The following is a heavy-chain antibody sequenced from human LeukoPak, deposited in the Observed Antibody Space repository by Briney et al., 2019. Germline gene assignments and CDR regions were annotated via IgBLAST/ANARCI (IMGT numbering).Heavy chain of an antibody. V-gene: IGHV4-34*01. Sequence: SETLSLTCAVYGGSFSGYYWSWIRQPPGKGLEWIGEINHSGSTNYNPSLKSRVTISVDTSKNQFSLKLSSVTAADTAVYYCARAHRGGGVTQPPRFDYWGQGTLVTVSS. J-gene: IGHJ4*02. D-gene: IGHD2-21*01. CDR2: INHSGST. CDR3: ARAHRGGGVTQPPRFDY. CDR1: GGSFSGYY.